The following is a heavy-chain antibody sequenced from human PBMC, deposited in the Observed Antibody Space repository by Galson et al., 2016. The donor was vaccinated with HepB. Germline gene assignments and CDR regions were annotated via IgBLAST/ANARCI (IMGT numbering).Heavy chain of an antibody. J-gene: IGHJ4*02. V-gene: IGHV4-39*01. CDR3: ARLEISGSGNFFDF. D-gene: IGHD3-10*01. CDR2: INYVGTT. CDR1: GGSIWDSRCF. Sequence: SETLSLTCSVSGGSIWDSRCFWTWVRQPPGERPEWIGSINYVGTTFYGASLKSRVTLSMDTSRSQLSLKMRSVTAADTAMYYCARLEISGSGNFFDFWGQGLLVTVSS.